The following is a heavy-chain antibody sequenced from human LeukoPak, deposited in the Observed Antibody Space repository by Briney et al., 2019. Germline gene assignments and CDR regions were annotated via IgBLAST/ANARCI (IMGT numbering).Heavy chain of an antibody. CDR3: ARGLGYYDFWSGYPLVAFDI. CDR2: IYYSGST. D-gene: IGHD3-3*01. CDR1: GGSISSSSYY. V-gene: IGHV4-39*07. Sequence: SETLSLTCTVSGGSISSSSYYWGWIRQPPGKGLEWIGSIYYSGSTYYNPSLKSRVTISVDTSKNQFSLKLSSVTAADTAVYYCARGLGYYDFWSGYPLVAFDIWGQGTMVTVSS. J-gene: IGHJ3*02.